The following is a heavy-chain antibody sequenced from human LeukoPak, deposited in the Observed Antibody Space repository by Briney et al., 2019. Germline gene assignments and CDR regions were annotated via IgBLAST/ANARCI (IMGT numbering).Heavy chain of an antibody. CDR2: IKPDGSEK. CDR3: ARGASY. V-gene: IGHV3-7*04. Sequence: GGSLRLSCAVSGFTFSTYWMNWVRQPPGKGPEWVANIKPDGSEKFYVDSVKGRFTVSRDNAKNLLYLQMNSLRAEDTALYYWARGASYWGQGTLVTVSS. CDR1: GFTFSTYW. J-gene: IGHJ4*02.